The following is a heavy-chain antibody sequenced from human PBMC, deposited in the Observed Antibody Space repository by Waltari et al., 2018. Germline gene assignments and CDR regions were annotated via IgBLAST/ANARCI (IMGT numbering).Heavy chain of an antibody. CDR3: ARDEARYYDIMTGGGYYGLDV. CDR1: GGSISSGSVY. D-gene: IGHD3-9*01. Sequence: QVQLQESGPGLVRPSQTLSLTCTVSGGSISSGSVYWTWIRQPAGKGLEWVGHIFTSGSTKYNPSLKSRFSVSLDTSENQFSLRLSSVTAADTAVYYCARDEARYYDIMTGGGYYGLDVWGQGTTVTVSS. V-gene: IGHV4-61*02. J-gene: IGHJ6*02. CDR2: IFTSGST.